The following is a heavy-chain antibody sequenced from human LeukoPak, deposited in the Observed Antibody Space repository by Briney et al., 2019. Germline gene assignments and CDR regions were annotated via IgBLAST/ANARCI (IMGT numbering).Heavy chain of an antibody. CDR3: AKFPYDSSGYYDAFDI. Sequence: GGSLRLSCAASGFTFSSYAMSWVRQAPGKGLEWVSAISGSGGSTYYADSVKGRFTISRDNSKNTLYLQMNSLRAEDTAVYYCAKFPYDSSGYYDAFDIWGQGTMVAVSS. CDR2: ISGSGGST. J-gene: IGHJ3*02. V-gene: IGHV3-23*01. CDR1: GFTFSSYA. D-gene: IGHD3-22*01.